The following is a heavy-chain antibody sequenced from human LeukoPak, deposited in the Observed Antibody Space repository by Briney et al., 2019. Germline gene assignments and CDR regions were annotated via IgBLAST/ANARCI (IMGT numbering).Heavy chain of an antibody. Sequence: ASVRLSSTASGYTFTAYYMHWVRQAPGQGLEWMGWINPNSGGTNYAQKFQGRVTITRDTSISTAYMELSRLRSDDTAVYYCAKAPRRYYGSGSYSVGPNWFDRWGQGTLVTVSS. CDR1: GYTFTAYY. D-gene: IGHD3-10*01. V-gene: IGHV1-2*02. J-gene: IGHJ5*02. CDR2: INPNSGGT. CDR3: AKAPRRYYGSGSYSVGPNWFDR.